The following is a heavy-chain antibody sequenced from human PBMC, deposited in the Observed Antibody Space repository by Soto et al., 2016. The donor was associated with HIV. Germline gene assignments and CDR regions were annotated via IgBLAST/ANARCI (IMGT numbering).Heavy chain of an antibody. CDR3: ARRRYGSGGFMDA. Sequence: QVQLQQWGAGLLKPSETLSLTCAVYGESFSGYFWTWLRQSPEKGLEWIGEISHDGDTKYNPSLKSRVTLSKDMSKNQFSLKMTSATAADTATYYCARRRYGSGGFMDAWGSGTTVIVSS. D-gene: IGHD2-15*01. V-gene: IGHV4-34*01. CDR2: ISHDGDT. CDR1: GESFSGYF. J-gene: IGHJ6*03.